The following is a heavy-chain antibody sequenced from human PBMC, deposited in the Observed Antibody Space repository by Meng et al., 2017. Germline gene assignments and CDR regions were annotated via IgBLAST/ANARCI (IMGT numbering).Heavy chain of an antibody. D-gene: IGHD5-24*01. J-gene: IGHJ2*01. V-gene: IGHV1-3*01. CDR2: INAGNGNT. CDR1: GYAFISSV. Sequence: QVRLGRSVAELKMRGALVKVSSKAPGYAFISSVMHWVRQAPGQRLAWMGWINAGNGNTKYSQKFQGRVTITRETSASTAYMELSSLRSEDTAVYYWARVGRWLQSKDSGWYFDLWGRGTLVTVSS. CDR3: ARVGRWLQSKDSGWYFDL.